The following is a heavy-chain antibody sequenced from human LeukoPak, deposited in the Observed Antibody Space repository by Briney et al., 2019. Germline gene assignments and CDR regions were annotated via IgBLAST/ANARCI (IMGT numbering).Heavy chain of an antibody. J-gene: IGHJ4*02. CDR2: VNWNGGGT. Sequence: GGSLRLSCAASGFSFADFGMSWVRQAPGQGLGWVSGVNWNGGGTGYADSAKGRFSISRDNAKKILYFQMNSLRGEDTAVYYCARWELSGRVMERLSWIDHWGQGALVTVSS. D-gene: IGHD3-16*02. CDR3: ARWELSGRVMERLSWIDH. CDR1: GFSFADFG. V-gene: IGHV3-20*04.